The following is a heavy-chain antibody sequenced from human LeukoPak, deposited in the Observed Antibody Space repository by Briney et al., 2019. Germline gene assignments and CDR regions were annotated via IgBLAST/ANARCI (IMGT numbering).Heavy chain of an antibody. V-gene: IGHV4-30-4*01. Sequence: SETLSLTCTVSGRSNSSGDYYWSWIRQPPGKGLEWIGYIYYSGSTYYNPSLKSRVTISVDTSKNQFSLKLNSVTAADTAVYYCARTGGTIDYWGQGTLVTVSS. J-gene: IGHJ4*02. CDR2: IYYSGST. CDR1: GRSNSSGDYY. D-gene: IGHD2-8*02. CDR3: ARTGGTIDY.